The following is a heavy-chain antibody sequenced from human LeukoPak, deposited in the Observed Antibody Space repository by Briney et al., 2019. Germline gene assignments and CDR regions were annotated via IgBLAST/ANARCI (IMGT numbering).Heavy chain of an antibody. CDR3: ARVFYPFRWYFDL. CDR1: GFTFSSYW. CDR2: IKQDGSEK. D-gene: IGHD2/OR15-2a*01. Sequence: GGSLRLSCAASGFTFSSYWMSWVRQAPGKGLEWVANIKQDGSEKYYVDSVKGRFTISRDNAKNSLYLHMNSLRAEDTAVYYCARVFYPFRWYFDLWGRGTLVAVSS. V-gene: IGHV3-7*01. J-gene: IGHJ2*01.